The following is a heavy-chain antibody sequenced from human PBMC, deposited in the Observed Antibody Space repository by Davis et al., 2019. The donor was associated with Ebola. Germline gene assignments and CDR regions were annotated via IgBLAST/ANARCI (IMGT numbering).Heavy chain of an antibody. D-gene: IGHD1-1*01. V-gene: IGHV4-39*07. CDR1: GGSISSSTYY. CDR2: IYYTGST. Sequence: SETLSLTCTVYGGSISSSTYYWGWIRQPPGKGLEWIGSIYYTGSTYYNPSLKSRITISVDTSKNQFSLKLSSVTAADTAVYYCARGLFWNVRTVLYYYYGMDVWGQGTTVTVSS. J-gene: IGHJ6*02. CDR3: ARGLFWNVRTVLYYYYGMDV.